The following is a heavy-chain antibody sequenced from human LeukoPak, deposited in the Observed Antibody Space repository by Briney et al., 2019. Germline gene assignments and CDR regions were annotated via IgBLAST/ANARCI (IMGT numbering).Heavy chain of an antibody. V-gene: IGHV4-59*12. CDR1: GGSISNYY. J-gene: IGHJ4*02. D-gene: IGHD3-22*01. Sequence: SETLSLTCTVSGGSISNYYWSWIRQPPGKGLEWIGYIYYSGSTNYNPSLKSRVTTSVDTSKNQFSLKLSSVTAADTAVYYCARDKYYYDSSGSIRFDYWGQGTLVTASS. CDR2: IYYSGST. CDR3: ARDKYYYDSSGSIRFDY.